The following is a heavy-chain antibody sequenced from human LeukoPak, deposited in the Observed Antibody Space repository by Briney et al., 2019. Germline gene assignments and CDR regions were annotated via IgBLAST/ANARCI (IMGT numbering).Heavy chain of an antibody. CDR2: ISYDGSNK. V-gene: IGHV3-30*03. J-gene: IGHJ4*02. Sequence: PGRSLRLSCAASGFTFSSYGMHWVRQAPGKGLEWVAVISYDGSNKYYADSVKGRFTISRDNSKNTLYLQMNSLRAEDTAVYYCARVPRGWGFDYWGQGTLVTVSS. D-gene: IGHD2-21*01. CDR3: ARVPRGWGFDY. CDR1: GFTFSSYG.